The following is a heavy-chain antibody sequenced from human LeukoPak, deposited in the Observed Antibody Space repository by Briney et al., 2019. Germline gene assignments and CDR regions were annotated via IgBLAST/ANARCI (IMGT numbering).Heavy chain of an antibody. CDR1: GGSMNNDY. CDR3: ARDPFD. J-gene: IGHJ4*02. V-gene: IGHV4-59*01. CDR2: LSYSGTT. Sequence: SETLSLTCTVSGGSMNNDYWSWVRQPPGKGLEWIGYLSYSGTTKYNPSFKSRVTISVDTSKNLFSLKPTSVTAADTAVYYCARDPFDWGQGTLVIVSS.